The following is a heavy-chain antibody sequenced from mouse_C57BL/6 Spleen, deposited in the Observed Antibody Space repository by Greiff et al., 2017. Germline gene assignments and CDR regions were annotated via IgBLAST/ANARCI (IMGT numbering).Heavy chain of an antibody. J-gene: IGHJ3*01. Sequence: EVKLVESGGGLVQPGGSLKLSCAASGFTFSDYGMAWVRQAPRKGPEWVAFISNLAYSIYYADTVTGRFTISRENAKNTLYLEMSSLRSEDTAMYYCARHDGNYLLFAYWGQGTLVTVSA. CDR3: ARHDGNYLLFAY. CDR1: GFTFSDYG. D-gene: IGHD2-1*01. V-gene: IGHV5-15*01. CDR2: ISNLAYSI.